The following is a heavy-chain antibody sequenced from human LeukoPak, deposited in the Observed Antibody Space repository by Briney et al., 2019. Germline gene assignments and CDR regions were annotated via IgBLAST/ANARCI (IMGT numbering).Heavy chain of an antibody. Sequence: TLSLARPVSGGSISSGGYYWTWIRGHPGKGLEWIGYIYYSGSTYYNTSLKSRVTISVDTSKNQFSLKLSCVTAAETAVYYCARVSRGRVYFDLWGRGTLVTVSS. CDR2: IYYSGST. CDR1: GGSISSGGYY. D-gene: IGHD3-10*01. V-gene: IGHV4-31*03. J-gene: IGHJ2*01. CDR3: ARVSRGRVYFDL.